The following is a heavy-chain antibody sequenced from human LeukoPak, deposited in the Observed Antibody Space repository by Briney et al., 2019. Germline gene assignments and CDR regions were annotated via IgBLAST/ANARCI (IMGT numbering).Heavy chain of an antibody. CDR3: ARDRQWLESTANFDY. CDR2: IIPIFGTA. J-gene: IGHJ4*02. D-gene: IGHD6-19*01. CDR1: GGTFSSYA. V-gene: IGHV1-69*13. Sequence: SVKVSCKASGGTFSSYAISWVRQAPGQGLEWMGGIIPIFGTANCAQKFQGRVTITADESTSTAYMELSSLRSEDTAVYYCARDRQWLESTANFDYWGQGTLVTVSS.